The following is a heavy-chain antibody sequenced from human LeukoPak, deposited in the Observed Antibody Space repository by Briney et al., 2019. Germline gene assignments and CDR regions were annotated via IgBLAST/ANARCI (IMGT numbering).Heavy chain of an antibody. CDR3: ARVTPDDILTGYYRAPYFDY. CDR2: FDPEDGET. CDR1: GYTLTELS. D-gene: IGHD3-9*01. V-gene: IGHV1-24*01. Sequence: ASVKVSCKVSGYTLTELSMHWVRQAPGKGLEWMGGFDPEDGETIYAQKFQGRVTMTEDTSTDTAYMELSSLRSEDTAVYYCARVTPDDILTGYYRAPYFDYWGQGTLVTVSS. J-gene: IGHJ4*02.